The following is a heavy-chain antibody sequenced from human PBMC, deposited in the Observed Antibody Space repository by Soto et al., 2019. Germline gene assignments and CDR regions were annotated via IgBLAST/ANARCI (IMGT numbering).Heavy chain of an antibody. J-gene: IGHJ6*02. D-gene: IGHD6-19*01. CDR1: GDSVSSNSSA. CDR3: ARAGYTGGWYGVGMDV. V-gene: IGHV6-1*01. Sequence: PSQTLSLTCAISGDSVSSNSSAWNWIRQSPSRGLEWLGRAYYRSQWYNDYAVSVKSRITINPDTSKNQFSLQLNSVTPEDTAVYYCARAGYTGGWYGVGMDVWGQGITVTVSS. CDR2: AYYRSQWYN.